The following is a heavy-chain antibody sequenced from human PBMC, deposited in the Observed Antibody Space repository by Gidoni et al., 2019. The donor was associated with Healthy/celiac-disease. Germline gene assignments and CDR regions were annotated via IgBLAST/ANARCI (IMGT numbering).Heavy chain of an antibody. D-gene: IGHD4-17*01. Sequence: QVQLQESGPGLVRPSWTLSLTATVSGGSISSYYWSWIRQPPGKGLKWIGYIYYSGGTNYNPSLKSRVTISVDTSKNQFSLKLSSVTAADTAVYYCARGSRLDYGAFDYWGQGTLVTVSS. J-gene: IGHJ4*02. CDR2: IYYSGGT. CDR1: GGSISSYY. V-gene: IGHV4-59*01. CDR3: ARGSRLDYGAFDY.